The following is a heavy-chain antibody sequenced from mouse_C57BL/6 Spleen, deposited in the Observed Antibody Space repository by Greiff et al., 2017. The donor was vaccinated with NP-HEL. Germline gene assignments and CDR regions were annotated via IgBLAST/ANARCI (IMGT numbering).Heavy chain of an antibody. CDR2: IRSKSNNYAT. CDR3: VRGFYYYAMDY. Sequence: EVQLQESGGGLVQPKGSLKLSCAASGFSFNTYAMNWVRQAPGKGLEWVARIRSKSNNYATYYADSVKDRFTISRDDSESMLYLQMNNLKTEDTAMYYCVRGFYYYAMDYWGQGTSVTVSS. CDR1: GFSFNTYA. V-gene: IGHV10-1*01. J-gene: IGHJ4*01.